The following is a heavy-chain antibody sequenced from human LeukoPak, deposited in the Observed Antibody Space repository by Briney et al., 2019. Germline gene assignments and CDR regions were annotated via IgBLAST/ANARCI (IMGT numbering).Heavy chain of an antibody. CDR2: INGSGGST. CDR1: GFTFSSYA. CDR3: AKADIAVVPAAFDY. V-gene: IGHV3-23*01. Sequence: PGGSLRLSCAASGFTFSSYAMSWVRQAPGKGLEWVSAINGSGGSTYYVDSVKGRFTISRDNSKNSLYLQMNSLRAEDTAVYYCAKADIAVVPAAFDYWGQGTLVTASS. J-gene: IGHJ4*02. D-gene: IGHD2-2*01.